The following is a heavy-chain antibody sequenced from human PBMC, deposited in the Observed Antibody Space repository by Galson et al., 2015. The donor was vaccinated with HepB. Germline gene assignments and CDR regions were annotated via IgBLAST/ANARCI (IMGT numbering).Heavy chain of an antibody. CDR3: AHRRVIEGYSSGMDV. CDR1: GLSLSTSRVA. Sequence: PALVKPTQTLTLTCTYSGLSLSTSRVAVGWIRQPPGKALEWLALIFWNDHKRCSPSLKSRLSITKDTSKDQVVLEMTNMDPVDTVSYYCAHRRVIEGYSSGMDVWGQWTTVTVSS. CDR2: IFWNDHK. J-gene: IGHJ6*02. V-gene: IGHV2-5*01. D-gene: IGHD2-21*01.